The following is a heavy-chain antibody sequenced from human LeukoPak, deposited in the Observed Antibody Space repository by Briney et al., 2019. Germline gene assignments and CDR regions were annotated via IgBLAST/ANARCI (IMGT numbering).Heavy chain of an antibody. D-gene: IGHD6-19*01. J-gene: IGHJ4*02. V-gene: IGHV1-2*02. CDR1: GYTFTGYY. CDR3: AREDSSGRLNDY. CDR2: INPNSGGT. Sequence: ASVKVSCKASGYTFTGYYMHWVRQAPGQGLEWMGWINPNSGGTDYAQKFQGRVTMTRDTSISTAYMELSRLRSDDTAVYYCAREDSSGRLNDYWGQGTLVTVSS.